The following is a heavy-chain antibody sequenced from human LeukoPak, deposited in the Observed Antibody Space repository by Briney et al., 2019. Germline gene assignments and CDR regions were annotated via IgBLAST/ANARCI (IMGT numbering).Heavy chain of an antibody. CDR1: GGSISSYY. J-gene: IGHJ5*02. CDR2: IYYSGST. D-gene: IGHD5-18*01. CDR3: ARSRDRYSYGPLFWFDP. Sequence: KPSETLSLTCTVSGGSISSYYWSWIRQPPGKGLEWIGYIYYSGSTNYNPSLKSRVTISVDTSKNQFSLKLSSVTAADTAVYYCARSRDRYSYGPLFWFDPWGQGTLVTVSS. V-gene: IGHV4-59*01.